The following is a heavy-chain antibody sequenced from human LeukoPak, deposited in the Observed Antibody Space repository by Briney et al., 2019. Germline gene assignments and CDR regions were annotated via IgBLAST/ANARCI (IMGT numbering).Heavy chain of an antibody. J-gene: IGHJ5*02. CDR1: GGSISSYY. CDR2: IYTSGST. CDR3: ARDRRQLGGGNWFDP. D-gene: IGHD6-6*01. Sequence: SETLSLTCTVSGGSISSYYWSWIRQPAGKGLEWIGRIYTSGSTNYNPSLKSRVSISVDTSKNQFSLKLSSVTAADTAVYYCARDRRQLGGGNWFDPWGQGTLVTVSS. V-gene: IGHV4-4*07.